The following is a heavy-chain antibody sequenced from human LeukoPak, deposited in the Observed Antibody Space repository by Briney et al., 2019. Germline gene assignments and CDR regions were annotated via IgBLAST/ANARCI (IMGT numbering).Heavy chain of an antibody. V-gene: IGHV1-69*02. CDR3: ATFGGQGDFDAY. D-gene: IGHD4-23*01. CDR2: IIPILGIA. CDR1: GGTFSSYT. J-gene: IGHJ4*02. Sequence: GASVKVSCKASGGTFSSYTISWVRQAPGQGLEWMGRIIPILGIANYAQKFQGRVTITADKSTSTAYMELSSLRSEDTAVYYYATFGGQGDFDAYWGQGTLVTVSS.